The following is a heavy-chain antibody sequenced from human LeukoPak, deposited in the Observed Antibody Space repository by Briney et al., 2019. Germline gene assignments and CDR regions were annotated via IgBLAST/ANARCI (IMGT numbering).Heavy chain of an antibody. V-gene: IGHV1-58*01. J-gene: IGHJ5*02. CDR2: IVVGSGIT. CDR1: GFTFTSSA. CDR3: AAGFGYDILTGYSPS. D-gene: IGHD3-9*01. Sequence: EASVKVSCKASGFTFTSSAVQWVRQARGQRLEWIGWIVVGSGITNYAQKFQERVTITRDMSTSTAYMELSSLRSEDTAVYYCAAGFGYDILTGYSPSWGQGTLVTVSS.